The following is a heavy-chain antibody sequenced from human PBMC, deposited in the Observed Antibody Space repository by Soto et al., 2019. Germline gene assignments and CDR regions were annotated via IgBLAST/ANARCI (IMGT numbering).Heavy chain of an antibody. CDR1: GFTFSSYD. Sequence: EVQLLESGGGLVQPGGSLRLSCAASGFTFSSYDMSWVRQAPGKGLEWVSGISGSGDRTYYADSVKGRFTISRDNSKNTLYLKMTSLRAEDTAVYYCAKGVPGIAVAGTGYFQHWGQGTLVTVSS. CDR3: AKGVPGIAVAGTGYFQH. D-gene: IGHD6-19*01. CDR2: ISGSGDRT. J-gene: IGHJ1*01. V-gene: IGHV3-23*01.